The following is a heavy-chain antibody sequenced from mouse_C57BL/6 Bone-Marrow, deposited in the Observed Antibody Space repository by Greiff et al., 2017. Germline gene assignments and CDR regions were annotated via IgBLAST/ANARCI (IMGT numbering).Heavy chain of an antibody. J-gene: IGHJ2*01. CDR2: ISSGSSTF. D-gene: IGHD1-1*01. V-gene: IGHV5-17*01. Sequence: EVKVVESGGGLVKPGGSLKLSCAASGFTFSDYGMHWVRQAPEKGLEWVAYISSGSSTFYYADTVKGRFTISRDNAKNTLFLQMTSLRSEDTAMYYCARPHYGSSYYCDYWGQGTTLTVSS. CDR1: GFTFSDYG. CDR3: ARPHYGSSYYCDY.